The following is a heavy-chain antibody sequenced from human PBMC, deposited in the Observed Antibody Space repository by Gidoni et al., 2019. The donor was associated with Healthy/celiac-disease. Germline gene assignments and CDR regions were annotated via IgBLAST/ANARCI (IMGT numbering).Heavy chain of an antibody. D-gene: IGHD4-17*01. J-gene: IGHJ4*02. V-gene: IGHV1-69*04. CDR2: IIPILGIA. CDR3: ATSHVGGMTTKDY. CDR1: GGTFSSYA. Sequence: VSCKASGGTFSSYAISWVRQAPGQGLEWMGRIIPILGIANYAQKFQGRVTITADKSTSTAYMELSSLRSEDTAVYYCATSHVGGMTTKDYWGQGTLVTVSS.